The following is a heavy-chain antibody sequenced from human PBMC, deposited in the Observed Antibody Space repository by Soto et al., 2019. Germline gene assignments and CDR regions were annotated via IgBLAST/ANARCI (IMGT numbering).Heavy chain of an antibody. D-gene: IGHD3-16*01. J-gene: IGHJ6*03. Sequence: EVQLLESGGGLVQPGGSLRLSCAASGFTFGSYAMNWLRQAPGRGLECVSFISGSGRTTYYADSVKGRFTVSRDNSKNTLYLQMNSLRAEDTAIYYCAKFRGPSYSYYSMDVWGKGTTVTFSS. CDR3: AKFRGPSYSYYSMDV. CDR2: ISGSGRTT. V-gene: IGHV3-23*01. CDR1: GFTFGSYA.